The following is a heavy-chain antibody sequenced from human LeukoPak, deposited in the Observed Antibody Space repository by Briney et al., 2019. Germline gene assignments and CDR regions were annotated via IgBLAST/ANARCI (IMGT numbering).Heavy chain of an antibody. Sequence: GGSLRLSCAASGFTFTTYGISWVRQAPGKGLEWVAIMWYDGSNKYYTDSVKGRFTISRDNSKNTLYLQMNSLRVEDTAVYYCAREDTALVIAYWGQGTPVTVSS. CDR3: AREDTALVIAY. CDR1: GFTFTTYG. J-gene: IGHJ4*02. D-gene: IGHD5-18*01. CDR2: MWYDGSNK. V-gene: IGHV3-33*08.